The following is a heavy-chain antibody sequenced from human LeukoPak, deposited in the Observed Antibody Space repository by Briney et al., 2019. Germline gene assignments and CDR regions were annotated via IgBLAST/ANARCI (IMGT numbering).Heavy chain of an antibody. CDR2: IYYSGST. CDR3: ARGGTNIVVVPAATHFDY. Sequence: SETLSLTCTVSGGSISSGDYYWSWIRQPPGKGLEWVGYIYYSGSTYYNPSLKSQVTISVDTSKNQFSLKLSSVTAADTAVYYCARGGTNIVVVPAATHFDYWGQGTLVTVSS. CDR1: GGSISSGDYY. J-gene: IGHJ4*02. D-gene: IGHD2-2*01. V-gene: IGHV4-30-4*08.